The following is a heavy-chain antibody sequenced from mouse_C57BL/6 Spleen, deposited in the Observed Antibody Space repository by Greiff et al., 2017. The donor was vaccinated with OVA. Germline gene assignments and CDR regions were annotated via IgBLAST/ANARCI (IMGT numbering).Heavy chain of an antibody. V-gene: IGHV8-12*01. CDR2: IYWDDDK. CDR1: GFSLSTSGMG. J-gene: IGHJ2*01. D-gene: IGHD2-4*01. Sequence: QVTLKESGPGILQSSQTLSLTCSFSGFSLSTSGMGVSWIRQPSGKGLEWLAHIYWDDDKRYNPSLKSRLTISKDTSRNQVFLKITSVDTADTATYYCARNYDGGYFDYWGQGTTLTVSS. CDR3: ARNYDGGYFDY.